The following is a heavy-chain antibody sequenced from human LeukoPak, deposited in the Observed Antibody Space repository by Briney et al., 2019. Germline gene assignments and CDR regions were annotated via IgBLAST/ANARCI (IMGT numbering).Heavy chain of an antibody. CDR3: ARVGDRSSTSCYGDDY. D-gene: IGHD2-2*01. J-gene: IGHJ4*02. CDR1: GYTFTSYD. CDR2: MNPNSGNT. V-gene: IGHV1-8*01. Sequence: ASVKVSCKASGYTFTSYDINWVRQATGQGLEWMGWMNPNSGNTGYAQKLQGRVTMTRNTSISTAYMELSSLRSEDTAVYYCARVGDRSSTSCYGDDYWGQGTLVTVSS.